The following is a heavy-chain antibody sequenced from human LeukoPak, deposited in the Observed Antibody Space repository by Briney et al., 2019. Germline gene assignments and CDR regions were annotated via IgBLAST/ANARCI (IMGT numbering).Heavy chain of an antibody. CDR3: ATVSTNTMGAFDI. D-gene: IGHD3-10*01. Sequence: ASVKVSCKASGYTFTGYYMHWVRQAPGKGLEWMGGFDPEDGETIYAQKFQGRVTMTEDTSTDTAYMELSGLRSEDTAVYYCATVSTNTMGAFDIWGQGTMVTVSS. CDR2: FDPEDGET. J-gene: IGHJ3*02. CDR1: GYTFTGYY. V-gene: IGHV1-24*01.